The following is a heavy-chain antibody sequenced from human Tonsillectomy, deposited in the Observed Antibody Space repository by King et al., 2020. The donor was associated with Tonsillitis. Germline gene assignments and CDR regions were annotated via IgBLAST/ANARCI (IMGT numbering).Heavy chain of an antibody. CDR1: GGSISSGDHF. CDR2: IYSSGTI. D-gene: IGHD1-26*01. J-gene: IGHJ4*02. Sequence: QLQESGPAVVKPSETLSLTCTVSGGSISSGDHFWAWIRQPPGKGLEWIGYIYSSGTIFYNPSLKSRITISGGTSENRFSLKLTAVTAADTAVYFCARYASGSFDYWGQGALVTVSS. CDR3: ARYASGSFDY. V-gene: IGHV4-39*01.